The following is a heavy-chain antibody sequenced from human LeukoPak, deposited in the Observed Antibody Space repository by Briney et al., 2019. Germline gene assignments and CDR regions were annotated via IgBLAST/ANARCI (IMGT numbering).Heavy chain of an antibody. V-gene: IGHV4-59*08. D-gene: IGHD3-10*01. CDR2: IYYSGTT. CDR1: GGSISSYY. CDR3: ARHKVIEQYNWFDP. J-gene: IGHJ5*02. Sequence: ASETLSLTCTVSGGSISSYYWSWIRQPPGKGLEWIGCIYYSGTTNYNPSLKSRVTISVDTSKNQFSLKLSSVTAADTAVYYCARHKVIEQYNWFDPWGQGTLVTVSS.